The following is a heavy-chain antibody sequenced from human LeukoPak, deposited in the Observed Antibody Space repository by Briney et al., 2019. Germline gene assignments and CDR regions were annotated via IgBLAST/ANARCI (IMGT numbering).Heavy chain of an antibody. J-gene: IGHJ6*03. V-gene: IGHV1-46*01. D-gene: IGHD5-12*01. Sequence: ASVKVSCKASGYTFTSYYMHWVRQAPGQGLEWMGIINPSGGSTNYAQKFQGRVTMTRDMSTSTVYMELSSLRSEDTAVYYCASRGYDNYYYYYMDVWGKGTTVTISS. CDR1: GYTFTSYY. CDR2: INPSGGST. CDR3: ASRGYDNYYYYYMDV.